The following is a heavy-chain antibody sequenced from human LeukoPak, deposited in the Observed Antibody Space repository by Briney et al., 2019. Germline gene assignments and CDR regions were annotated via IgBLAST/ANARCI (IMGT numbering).Heavy chain of an antibody. CDR3: ARGLRYYYGSGSQARGYYYMDV. CDR1: GFTFSSYA. D-gene: IGHD3-10*01. J-gene: IGHJ6*03. Sequence: GGSLRLSCAASGFTFSSYAMSWVRQAPGKGLEWVSAISGSGGSTYYADSVKGRFTISRDNSKNTLYLQMGSLRAEDMAVYYCARGLRYYYGSGSQARGYYYMDVWGKGTTVTVSS. V-gene: IGHV3-23*01. CDR2: ISGSGGST.